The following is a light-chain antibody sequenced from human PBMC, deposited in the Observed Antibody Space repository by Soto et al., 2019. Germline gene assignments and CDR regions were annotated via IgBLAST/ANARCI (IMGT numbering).Light chain of an antibody. CDR1: QTISTW. V-gene: IGKV1-5*01. CDR3: QQYNSYSPT. Sequence: DIQMTQSPSTLSALVGDRVTITCRASQTISTWLAWYQQKPGRGPKLLIYDASTLESGVPSRFSGSGSGTEFTLTISSLQPDDFATYYCQQYNSYSPTFGQGTKVDIK. J-gene: IGKJ1*01. CDR2: DAS.